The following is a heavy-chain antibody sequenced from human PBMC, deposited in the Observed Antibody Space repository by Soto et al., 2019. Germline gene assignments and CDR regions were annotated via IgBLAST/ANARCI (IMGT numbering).Heavy chain of an antibody. V-gene: IGHV1-18*01. CDR3: AKNGQPPYYYYGLDV. D-gene: IGHD2-8*01. CDR2: ISGYNGDA. J-gene: IGHJ6*02. Sequence: PVKFSGKACGYTFTRFGISWVAQAPGKGLEWMGWISGYNGDANYAQRFQGRVSMTIDTSTTTAYMELRTLTSDDTAVYYCAKNGQPPYYYYGLDVWGQGTTVTV. CDR1: GYTFTRFG.